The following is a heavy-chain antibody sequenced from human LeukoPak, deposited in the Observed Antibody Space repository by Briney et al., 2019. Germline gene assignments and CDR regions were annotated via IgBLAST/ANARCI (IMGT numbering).Heavy chain of an antibody. Sequence: GRSLRLSCAASGFTFSSYAMHWVRQAPGKGLEWVAVISYDGSNKYYADSVKGRFTISRDNSKNTLYLQMNSLRAEDTAAYYCARGLPAAMGGDAFDIWGQGTMVTVSS. J-gene: IGHJ3*02. CDR3: ARGLPAAMGGDAFDI. CDR2: ISYDGSNK. D-gene: IGHD2-2*01. V-gene: IGHV3-30*04. CDR1: GFTFSSYA.